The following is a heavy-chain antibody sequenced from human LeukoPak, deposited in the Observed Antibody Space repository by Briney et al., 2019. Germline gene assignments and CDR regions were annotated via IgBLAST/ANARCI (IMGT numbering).Heavy chain of an antibody. CDR2: IYYSGST. D-gene: IGHD6-19*01. CDR3: ARHTVQSGWPSTSYYFDY. J-gene: IGHJ4*02. Sequence: SETLSLTCTVSGGSISSSSYHWGWIRQPPGKGLEWIGSIYYSGSTNYNPSLKSRVTISVDTSKNQFSLKLSSVTAADTAVYYCARHTVQSGWPSTSYYFDYWGQGTLVTVSS. CDR1: GGSISSSSYH. V-gene: IGHV4-39*01.